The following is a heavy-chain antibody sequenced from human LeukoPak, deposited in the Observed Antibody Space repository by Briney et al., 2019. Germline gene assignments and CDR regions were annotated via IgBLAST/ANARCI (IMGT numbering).Heavy chain of an antibody. CDR2: IYYSGST. Sequence: SETLSLTCTVSGGSISSYYWSWIRQPPGKGLEWIGYIYYSGSTNYNPSLKSRVTISVDTSKNQFSPKLNSVTAADTAVYYCARSGYSSGWYAGYWGQGTLVTVSS. V-gene: IGHV4-59*01. D-gene: IGHD6-19*01. J-gene: IGHJ4*02. CDR1: GGSISSYY. CDR3: ARSGYSSGWYAGY.